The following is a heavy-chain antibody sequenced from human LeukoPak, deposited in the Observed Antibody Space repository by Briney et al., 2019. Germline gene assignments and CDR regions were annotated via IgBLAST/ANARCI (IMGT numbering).Heavy chain of an antibody. CDR2: ISYDGSNK. Sequence: GGSLRLSCAASGFTLSSYGIHWVRQAPGKGLEWVAVISYDGSNKYYADSVKGRFTMSRDNPKNTLFLQMNSLRPEDTAVYYCAKEPRWEQLHSFDIWGQGTTVTVSS. J-gene: IGHJ3*02. V-gene: IGHV3-30*18. D-gene: IGHD1/OR15-1a*01. CDR1: GFTLSSYG. CDR3: AKEPRWEQLHSFDI.